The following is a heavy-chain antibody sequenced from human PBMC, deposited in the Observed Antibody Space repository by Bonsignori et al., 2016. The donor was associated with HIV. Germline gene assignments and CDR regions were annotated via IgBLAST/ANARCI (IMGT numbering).Heavy chain of an antibody. V-gene: IGHV1-8*01. D-gene: IGHD1-26*01. CDR3: ARGRWGDAFDI. Sequence: VRQMPGKGLEWMGWMNPNSGNTGYAQKFQGRVTMTRNTSISTAYMELSSLRSEDTAVYYCARGRWGDAFDIWGQGTMVTVSS. J-gene: IGHJ3*02. CDR2: MNPNSGNT.